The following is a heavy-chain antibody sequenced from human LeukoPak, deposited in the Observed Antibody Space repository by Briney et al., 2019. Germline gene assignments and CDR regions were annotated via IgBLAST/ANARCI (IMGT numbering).Heavy chain of an antibody. V-gene: IGHV3-23*01. J-gene: IGHJ4*02. D-gene: IGHD5-18*01. CDR3: AKGHQVTFFDH. CDR2: ISSTGDST. CDR1: GFTFSSYA. Sequence: PGGSLRLSCAASGFTFSSYAMSWVRQTPGKGLEWVSTISSTGDSTYHADSVKGRFTISRDNSKSTLYLQMNSLRAEDTAVYYCAKGHQVTFFDHWGQGTLVTVSS.